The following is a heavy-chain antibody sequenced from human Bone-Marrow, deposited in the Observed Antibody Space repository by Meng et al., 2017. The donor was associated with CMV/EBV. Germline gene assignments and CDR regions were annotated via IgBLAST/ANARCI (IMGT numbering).Heavy chain of an antibody. CDR1: GGTFSSYA. J-gene: IGHJ5*02. Sequence: SVKVSCKASGGTFSSYAISWVRQAPGQGLEWMGGIIPIFGTANYAQKFQGRVTITTDESTSTAYMELSSPRSEDTAVYYCARVRGWGGLYCSSTSCPNWFDPWGQGTLVTVSS. CDR3: ARVRGWGGLYCSSTSCPNWFDP. V-gene: IGHV1-69*05. CDR2: IIPIFGTA. D-gene: IGHD2-2*01.